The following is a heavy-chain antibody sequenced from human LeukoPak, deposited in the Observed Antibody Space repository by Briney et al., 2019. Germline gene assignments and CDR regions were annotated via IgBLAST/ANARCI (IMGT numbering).Heavy chain of an antibody. CDR1: GYTFTSYY. D-gene: IGHD6-19*01. CDR2: INPSGGST. V-gene: IGHV1-46*01. J-gene: IGHJ5*02. CDR3: ARGAPIRVAVAATFDP. Sequence: ASVKVSCKASGYTFTSYYMHWVRQAPGQGLEWMGIINPSGGSTSYAQKFQGRVTMTRDTSTSTVYMELSSLRSEDTAVYYCARGAPIRVAVAATFDPWGQGTLVTVPS.